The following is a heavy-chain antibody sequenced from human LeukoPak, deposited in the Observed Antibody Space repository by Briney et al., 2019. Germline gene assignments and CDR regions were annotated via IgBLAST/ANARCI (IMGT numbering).Heavy chain of an antibody. Sequence: SETLSLTCTVSGGSISSSSYYWGWIRQPPGKGLEWIGSVYYSGSTYYNPSLKSRVTISVDTSKKQLSLKLSSVTAADTAVYYCARVEPYYDFWSGYCCWFDPWGQGTLVTVSS. CDR1: GGSISSSSYY. CDR3: ARVEPYYDFWSGYCCWFDP. CDR2: VYYSGST. V-gene: IGHV4-39*01. D-gene: IGHD3-3*01. J-gene: IGHJ5*02.